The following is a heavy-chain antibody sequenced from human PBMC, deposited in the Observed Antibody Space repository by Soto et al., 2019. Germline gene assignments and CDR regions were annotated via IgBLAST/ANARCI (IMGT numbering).Heavy chain of an antibody. J-gene: IGHJ6*02. CDR3: ARDPRDSSGFHYGMDV. V-gene: IGHV3-11*01. CDR2: ISSSGGNI. D-gene: IGHD6-19*01. CDR1: GFTFSDYF. Sequence: PGGSLRLSCAASGFTFSDYFMSWIRQAPGKGLEWVSYISSSGGNIHYADSVKGRFTISRDNAKNSLYLQMNSLRAEDTAVYYCARDPRDSSGFHYGMDVWGQGTTVTVSS.